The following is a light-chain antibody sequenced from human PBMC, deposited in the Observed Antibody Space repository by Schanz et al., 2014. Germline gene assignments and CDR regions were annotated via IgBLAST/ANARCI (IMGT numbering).Light chain of an antibody. J-gene: IGLJ3*02. CDR3: AAWDDSLNGPV. CDR2: EVS. V-gene: IGLV2-8*01. CDR1: SSDVGGDNF. Sequence: QSALTQPPSASGSPGQSVTISCTGTSSDVGGDNFVSWYQQHPGNAPKLMIFEVSRRPSGVPDRFSGSKSGNTASLAISGLQSEDEADYYCAAWDDSLNGPVFGGGTKLTVL.